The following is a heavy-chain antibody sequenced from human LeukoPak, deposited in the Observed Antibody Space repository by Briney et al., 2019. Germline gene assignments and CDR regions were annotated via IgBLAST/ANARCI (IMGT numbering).Heavy chain of an antibody. CDR1: GFTFSSYS. CDR2: ISSSSSYI. D-gene: IGHD1-7*01. V-gene: IGHV3-21*01. Sequence: PGGSLRLSCAASGFTFSSYSMNWVRQAPGKGLEWVSSISSSSSYIYYADSVKGRFTISRDNAKNSLYLQMNSLRAEDTAVYYCARDARYNWNYYGSNDWFDPWGQGTLVTVSS. J-gene: IGHJ5*02. CDR3: ARDARYNWNYYGSNDWFDP.